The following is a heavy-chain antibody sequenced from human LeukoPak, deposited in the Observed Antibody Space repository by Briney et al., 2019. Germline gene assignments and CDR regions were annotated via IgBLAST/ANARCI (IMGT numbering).Heavy chain of an antibody. Sequence: GGSLRLSCAASGFTFSSYAMSWVRQAPGKGLEWVSAISGSGGSIYYADSVKGRFTISRDNSKDTLYPQMNSLRVEDTAVYYCAKGASVWFYFFDYWGQGTLVTVSS. CDR3: AKGASVWFYFFDY. CDR2: ISGSGGSI. J-gene: IGHJ4*02. D-gene: IGHD6-19*01. V-gene: IGHV3-23*01. CDR1: GFTFSSYA.